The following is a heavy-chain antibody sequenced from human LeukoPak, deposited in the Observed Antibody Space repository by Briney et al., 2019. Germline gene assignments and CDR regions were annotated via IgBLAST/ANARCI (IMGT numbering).Heavy chain of an antibody. J-gene: IGHJ4*02. CDR3: ATRGSYYDSSGPDY. CDR1: GYTFTSYG. CDR2: ISAYNGNT. V-gene: IGHV1-18*01. Sequence: ASVKVSCKASGYTFTSYGISWVRQAPGQGLEWMGWISAYNGNTNYAQKLQGRVTMTTDTSTSTAYMELRSLRSDDTAVYYCATRGSYYDSSGPDYWGQGTLVTVSS. D-gene: IGHD3-22*01.